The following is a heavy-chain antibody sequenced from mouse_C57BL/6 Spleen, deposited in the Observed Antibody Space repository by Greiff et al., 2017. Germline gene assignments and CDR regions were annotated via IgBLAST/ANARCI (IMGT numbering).Heavy chain of an antibody. CDR3: TRDVDGSSPSSMDD. V-gene: IGHV1-64*01. D-gene: IGHD1-1*01. CDR2: IHPNSGST. Sequence: QVQLQQPGAELVKPGASVKLSCKASGYTFTSYWMHWVKQRPGQGLEWIGMIHPNSGSTNYNEKFKSKATLTVDKSSSTAYMQLSSLTSEDSAVYSGTRDVDGSSPSSMDDWGRGTSVTVYS. J-gene: IGHJ4*01. CDR1: GYTFTSYW.